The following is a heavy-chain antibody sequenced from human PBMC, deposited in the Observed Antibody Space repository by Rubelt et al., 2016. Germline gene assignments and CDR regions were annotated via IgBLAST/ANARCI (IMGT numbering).Heavy chain of an antibody. CDR2: INNRGST. CDR1: GGSFSGYY. J-gene: IGHJ4*02. CDR3: ARGRRYDSSGYYQRSRVDFDY. V-gene: IGHV4-34*01. Sequence: QVQLQQWGAGLLKPSETLSLTCAVYGGSFSGYYWSWIRQPPGKGLEWIGEINNRGSTTYNPSLKSRVTISVDTSKNHVSLKLSSVTAADTVVYYCARGRRYDSSGYYQRSRVDFDYWGQGTLVTVSS. D-gene: IGHD3-22*01.